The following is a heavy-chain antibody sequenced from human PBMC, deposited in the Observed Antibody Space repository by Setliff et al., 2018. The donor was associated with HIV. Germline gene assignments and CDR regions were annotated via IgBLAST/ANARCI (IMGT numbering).Heavy chain of an antibody. CDR2: IYHSGNT. Sequence: SETLSLTCTVSGGSISSYYRGWIRQPPGKGLEWIGSIYHSGNTYYMPSLQSRVTIPVDMSKNQFSLNLNSVTAADTAVYYCARGEACGGGCHYAFELWGQGTMVTVSS. CDR3: ARGEACGGGCHYAFEL. CDR1: GGSISSYY. D-gene: IGHD2-21*01. V-gene: IGHV4-4*08. J-gene: IGHJ3*01.